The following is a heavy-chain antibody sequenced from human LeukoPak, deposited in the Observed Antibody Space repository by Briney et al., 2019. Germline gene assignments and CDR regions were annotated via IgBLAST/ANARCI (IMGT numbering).Heavy chain of an antibody. D-gene: IGHD6-19*01. CDR3: ARWGGYASDWSGPFDD. J-gene: IGHJ4*02. CDR2: INPNSGGT. V-gene: IGHV1-2*02. CDR1: GYTFTGYY. Sequence: ASVKVSCKASGYTFTGYYMHWVRQAPGQGLEWMGWINPNSGGTKYAQKFQGRVTMTRDTSISTTYMELSSLRSDDTAVYYCARWGGYASDWSGPFDDWGQGTLVTVSS.